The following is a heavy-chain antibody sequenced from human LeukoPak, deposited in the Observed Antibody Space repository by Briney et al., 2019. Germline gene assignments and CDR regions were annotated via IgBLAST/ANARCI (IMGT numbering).Heavy chain of an antibody. D-gene: IGHD3-3*01. V-gene: IGHV4-31*03. J-gene: IGHJ5*02. CDR1: GGSISSGGYY. Sequence: PSETLSLTCTVSGGSISSGGYYWSWIRQHPGKGLEWIGYIYYRGSTYYNPSLKSRVTISVDTSKNQFSLKLSSVTAADTAVYYCVRVYGFQAGYNWFDPWGQGTLVTVSS. CDR2: IYYRGST. CDR3: VRVYGFQAGYNWFDP.